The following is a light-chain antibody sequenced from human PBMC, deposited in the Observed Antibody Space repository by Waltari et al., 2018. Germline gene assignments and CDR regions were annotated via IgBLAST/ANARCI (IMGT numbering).Light chain of an antibody. V-gene: IGLV2-23*02. CDR1: SNDVGKYNL. Sequence: QSALTQPASVSGSPGQSITISCIGTSNDVGKYNLVSWYQQHPGKVPKPIIYEVTKRPSGSSNRFSGSKSGSTASLTISGLQAEDEADYYCCSYGGSFDPYLGFGGGTKLTVL. CDR3: CSYGGSFDPYLG. CDR2: EVT. J-gene: IGLJ2*01.